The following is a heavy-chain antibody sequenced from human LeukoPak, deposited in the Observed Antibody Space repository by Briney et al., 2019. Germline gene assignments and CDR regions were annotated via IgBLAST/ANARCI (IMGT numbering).Heavy chain of an antibody. Sequence: SETLSLTCTVSGGSITSISYYWGWIRQPPGKGLEWIGSINYSGSTYYNPSLKSRVTISVDTSKNHFSLKLRSVTAADTAVYYCAREFLNGYFWGSYHTDAFDLWGQGTMVTISS. CDR2: INYSGST. CDR3: AREFLNGYFWGSYHTDAFDL. V-gene: IGHV4-39*07. D-gene: IGHD3-16*02. CDR1: GGSITSISYY. J-gene: IGHJ3*01.